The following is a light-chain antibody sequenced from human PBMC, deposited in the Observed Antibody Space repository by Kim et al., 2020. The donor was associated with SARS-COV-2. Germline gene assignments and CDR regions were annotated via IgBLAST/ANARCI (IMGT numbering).Light chain of an antibody. CDR3: ASWDDSLHGPV. CDR1: SSNIGHNP. Sequence: QPVLTQPPSASGTPGQRVTISCSGSSSNIGHNPVDWYQQLPGTAPKLLISTNNQRPSGVPDRFSGSMSGTSASLAISGLQSEEEADYYCASWDDSLHGPVFGGGTQLTVL. V-gene: IGLV1-44*01. CDR2: TNN. J-gene: IGLJ2*01.